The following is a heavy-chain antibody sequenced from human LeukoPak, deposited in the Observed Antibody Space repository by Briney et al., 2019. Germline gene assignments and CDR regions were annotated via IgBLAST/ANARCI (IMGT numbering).Heavy chain of an antibody. CDR2: MNPNSGNT. Sequence: ASVKVSCKASGGTFSSYAINWVRQATGQGLEWMGWMNPNSGNTGYAQKFQGRVTITADKSTSTAYMELSSLRSEDTAVYYCARGERGDYYMDVWGKGTTVTVSS. CDR3: ARGERGDYYMDV. CDR1: GGTFSSYA. J-gene: IGHJ6*03. V-gene: IGHV1-8*03. D-gene: IGHD3-10*01.